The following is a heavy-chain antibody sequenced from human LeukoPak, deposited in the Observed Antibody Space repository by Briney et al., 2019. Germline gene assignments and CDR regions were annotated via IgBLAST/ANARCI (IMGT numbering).Heavy chain of an antibody. CDR3: VKHARGFSFGTYYFDY. CDR2: ISYDGSNK. J-gene: IGHJ4*02. V-gene: IGHV3-30*18. D-gene: IGHD5-18*01. Sequence: QSGGSLRLSCAASGFTFSSYGMHWVRQAPGKGLEWVAVISYDGSNKYYADSVKGRFTISRDNSKNTLYLQMSSLKPEDTAVYYCVKHARGFSFGTYYFDYWGQGTLVTVSS. CDR1: GFTFSSYG.